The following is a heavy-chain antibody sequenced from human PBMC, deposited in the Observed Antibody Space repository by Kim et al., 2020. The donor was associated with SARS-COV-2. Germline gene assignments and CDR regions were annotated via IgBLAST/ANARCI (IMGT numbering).Heavy chain of an antibody. D-gene: IGHD6-19*01. V-gene: IGHV4-34*01. CDR2: INHSGST. CDR1: GGSFSGYY. J-gene: IGHJ6*02. CDR3: ARGLGGLGWYYYYGMDV. Sequence: SETLSLTCAVYGGSFSGYYWSWIRQPPGKGLEWIGEINHSGSTNYNPSLKSRVTISVDTSKNQFSLKLSSVTAADTAVYYCARGLGGLGWYYYYGMDVWGQGTTVTVSS.